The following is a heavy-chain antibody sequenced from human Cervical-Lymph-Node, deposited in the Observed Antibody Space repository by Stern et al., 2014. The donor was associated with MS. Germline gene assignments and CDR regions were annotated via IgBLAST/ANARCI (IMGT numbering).Heavy chain of an antibody. D-gene: IGHD1-26*01. CDR3: ARGGLVGASPFDF. Sequence: EVQLVESGGGLVQTGGSLRLSCAASGFTFSSYWIHWVRQAPGKGLVWVSRINSDGTGTSYADSVKGRFTISRDNAKNTLYLQMDSLRAEDTAVYYCARGGLVGASPFDFWGQGTLVTVSP. CDR2: INSDGTGT. CDR1: GFTFSSYW. V-gene: IGHV3-74*01. J-gene: IGHJ4*02.